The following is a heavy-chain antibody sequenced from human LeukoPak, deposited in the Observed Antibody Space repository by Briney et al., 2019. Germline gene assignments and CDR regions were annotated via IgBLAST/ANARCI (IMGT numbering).Heavy chain of an antibody. CDR3: ARDYSSGWYSVDY. J-gene: IGHJ4*02. D-gene: IGHD6-19*01. V-gene: IGHV1-18*04. Sequence: ASVKVSCKASGYTFTGYYMHWVRQDPGQGLEWMGWIRSDNGKTNYAQKLQGRVTLTTDTTTSTAYMELRSLRSDDTAIYYCARDYSSGWYSVDYWGQGTLITVSS. CDR1: GYTFTGYY. CDR2: IRSDNGKT.